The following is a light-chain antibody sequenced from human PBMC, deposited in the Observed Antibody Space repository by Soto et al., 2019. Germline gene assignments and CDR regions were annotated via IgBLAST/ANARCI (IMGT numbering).Light chain of an antibody. CDR3: QHYGSSTGT. CDR1: QSVSSSY. CDR2: GAS. V-gene: IGKV3-20*01. Sequence: EIVLTQSPGTLSLSPGERATLSCRASQSVSSSYLAWYQQKPGQAPRLLIFGASSRATGIPGRFSGSGSGTDFTLTNSTLEPEDVAVYSCQHYGSSTGTFGKGTTVEIK. J-gene: IGKJ1*01.